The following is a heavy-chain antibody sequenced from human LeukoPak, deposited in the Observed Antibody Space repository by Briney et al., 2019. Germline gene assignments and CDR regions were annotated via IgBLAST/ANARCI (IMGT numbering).Heavy chain of an antibody. D-gene: IGHD1-26*01. J-gene: IGHJ5*02. CDR2: VNESGGT. V-gene: IGHV4-34*01. Sequence: TSETLSLTCAVYIDSFSNYHWNWIRQTPAKGMEWIGEVNESGGTNVSPSLRSRVILSVDTSKNQFSLKLISVTVADTAIYYCARGQGATVPQVGKNWFDPWGQGTRVTVSS. CDR1: IDSFSNYH. CDR3: ARGQGATVPQVGKNWFDP.